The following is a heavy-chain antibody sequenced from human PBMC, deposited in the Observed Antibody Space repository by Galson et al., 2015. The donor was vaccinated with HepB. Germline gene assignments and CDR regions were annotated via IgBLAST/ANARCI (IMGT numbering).Heavy chain of an antibody. D-gene: IGHD3-22*01. CDR1: GFTFSSCA. CDR3: AKARYYDSSGPLDS. CDR2: ISGSGGNT. Sequence: SLRLSCAVSGFTFSSCAMSWVRQAPGKGLEWVSSISGSGGNTYFEDSVKGRFTISRDNSKNTLYLQMNNLRAEDTAVYYCAKARYYDSSGPLDSWGQGTLVTVSS. J-gene: IGHJ4*02. V-gene: IGHV3-23*01.